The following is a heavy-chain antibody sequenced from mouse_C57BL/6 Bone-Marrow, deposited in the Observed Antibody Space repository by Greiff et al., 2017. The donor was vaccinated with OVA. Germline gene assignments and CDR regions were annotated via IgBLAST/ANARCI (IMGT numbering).Heavy chain of an antibody. CDR1: GYTFTDYN. Sequence: EVQLQESGPELVKPGASVKIPCKASGYTFTDYNMDWVKQSHGKSLEWIGDINPNNGGTIYNQKFKGKATLTVDKSSSTAYMELRSLTSEDTAVYYCARRGYGSSLAWFAYWGQGTLVTVSA. D-gene: IGHD1-1*01. J-gene: IGHJ3*01. CDR2: INPNNGGT. V-gene: IGHV1-18*01. CDR3: ARRGYGSSLAWFAY.